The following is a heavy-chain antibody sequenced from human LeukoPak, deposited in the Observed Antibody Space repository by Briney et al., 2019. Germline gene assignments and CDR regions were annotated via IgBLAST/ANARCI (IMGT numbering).Heavy chain of an antibody. V-gene: IGHV3-48*03. CDR2: ISSSGTTI. CDR1: GFTFSSYE. J-gene: IGHJ6*02. D-gene: IGHD6-6*01. Sequence: GGSLRLSCAASGFTFSSYEMSWVRQAPGKGLEWVSYISSSGTTIYYADSVKGRFTISRDNAENSLYLQMNSLRAEDTAVYYCARDPYSSAWSYGMDVWGQGTTVTVSS. CDR3: ARDPYSSAWSYGMDV.